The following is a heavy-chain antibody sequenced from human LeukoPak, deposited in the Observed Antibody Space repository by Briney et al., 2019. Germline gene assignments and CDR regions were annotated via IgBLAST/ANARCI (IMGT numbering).Heavy chain of an antibody. CDR2: ISSSSSYI. D-gene: IGHD3-10*01. Sequence: PGGSLRLSCAASGFTFSSYSMNWVRQAPGKGLEWVSSISSSSSYIYYADSVKGRFTISRDNAKNSLYLQMNSLRAEDTAVYYCARVWFGEFRTFDYWGQGTLVTVSS. J-gene: IGHJ4*02. CDR3: ARVWFGEFRTFDY. CDR1: GFTFSSYS. V-gene: IGHV3-21*01.